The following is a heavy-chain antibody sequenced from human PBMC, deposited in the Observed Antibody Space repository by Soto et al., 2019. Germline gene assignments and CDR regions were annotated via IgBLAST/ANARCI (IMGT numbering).Heavy chain of an antibody. V-gene: IGHV1-46*01. Sequence: ASVKVSCKASGYTFTSYYMHWVRQAPGQGLEWMGIINPSGGSTSYAQKFQGRVTMTRDTSTSTVYMELSSLRSEDTAVYYCARTWYNWNDDRDWFDPWGQGTLVTVSS. J-gene: IGHJ5*02. D-gene: IGHD1-20*01. CDR3: ARTWYNWNDDRDWFDP. CDR1: GYTFTSYY. CDR2: INPSGGST.